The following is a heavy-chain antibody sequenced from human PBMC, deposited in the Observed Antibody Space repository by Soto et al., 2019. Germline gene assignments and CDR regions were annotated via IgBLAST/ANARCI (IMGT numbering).Heavy chain of an antibody. CDR3: AGAPGWLIEN. CDR2: IKMDGSEK. Sequence: VQLVESGGGLVQPGGSLGLSCAASGFTFRNYWMFWVRQAPGKGLEWVATIKMDGSEKLYVDSVKGRFTISRDNDQNSRHLQMNYLRVEDTAVYFCAGAPGWLIENWGQGTLVTVSS. D-gene: IGHD5-12*01. V-gene: IGHV3-7*04. J-gene: IGHJ4*02. CDR1: GFTFRNYW.